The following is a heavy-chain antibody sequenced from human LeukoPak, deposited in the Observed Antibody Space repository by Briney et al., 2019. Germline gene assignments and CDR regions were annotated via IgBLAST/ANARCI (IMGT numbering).Heavy chain of an antibody. D-gene: IGHD6-19*01. J-gene: IGHJ5*02. Sequence: SQTLSLTCAISGYRVTNNGASWNWIRQSPSRGLEWLGRTYYRIRWYFDYAVSVRSRATINPDTSKNQSSVQLDSVTPEDTAVYYCARGGAGWYVSVFDPWGQGTLVTVSS. V-gene: IGHV6-1*01. CDR1: GYRVTNNGAS. CDR3: ARGGAGWYVSVFDP. CDR2: TYYRIRWYF.